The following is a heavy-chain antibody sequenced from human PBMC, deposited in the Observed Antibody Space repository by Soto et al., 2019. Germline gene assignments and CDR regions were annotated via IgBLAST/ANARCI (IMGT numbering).Heavy chain of an antibody. Sequence: GASVKVSCKASGGTFSSYAISWVRQAPGQRLEWMGGIIPIFGTANYAQKFQGRVTITADESTSTAYMELSSLRSEDTAVYYCARPNLKSFAYHYYGMDVWGQGTTVTVSS. J-gene: IGHJ6*02. D-gene: IGHD3-9*01. V-gene: IGHV1-69*13. CDR1: GGTFSSYA. CDR3: ARPNLKSFAYHYYGMDV. CDR2: IIPIFGTA.